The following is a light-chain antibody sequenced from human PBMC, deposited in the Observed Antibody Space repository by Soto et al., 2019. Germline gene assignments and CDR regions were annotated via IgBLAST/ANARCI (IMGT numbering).Light chain of an antibody. CDR1: SSNIGRNS. Sequence: QSVLTQPPSASGTPGQRVAISCSGSSSNIGRNSVNWYQQLPGTAPKLLIYSNNRRPSGVPDRFSGSKSGTSASLAISGLRSEDEADYYCTTWDDSLNGVIFGGGTQLTVL. V-gene: IGLV1-44*01. J-gene: IGLJ2*01. CDR2: SNN. CDR3: TTWDDSLNGVI.